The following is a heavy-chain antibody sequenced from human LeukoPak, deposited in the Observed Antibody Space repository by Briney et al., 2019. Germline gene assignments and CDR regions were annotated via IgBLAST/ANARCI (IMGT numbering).Heavy chain of an antibody. CDR1: GFTFSSYA. CDR3: AKGPFASSGWYDY. V-gene: IGHV3-23*01. D-gene: IGHD6-19*01. CDR2: ISGSGGST. J-gene: IGHJ4*02. Sequence: GGSLRLSCAASGFTFSSYAMSWVRQASGKGLEWVSAISGSGGSTYYADSVKGRFTISRDNSKNTLYLQMNSLRAEDTAVYYCAKGPFASSGWYDYWGQGTLVTVSS.